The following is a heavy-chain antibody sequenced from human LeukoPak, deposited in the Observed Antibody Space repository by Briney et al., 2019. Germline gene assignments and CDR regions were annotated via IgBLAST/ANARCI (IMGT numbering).Heavy chain of an antibody. V-gene: IGHV3-7*01. Sequence: GGSLRLSCAASGFTFSSYWMGWVRQAPGKGLEWVANIKQDGSEKSYVDSVKGRFTISRDNAKNSLYLQMNSLRAEDTAVYYCTREGAGGFDYWGQGTLVTVSS. CDR3: TREGAGGFDY. CDR2: IKQDGSEK. J-gene: IGHJ4*02. D-gene: IGHD3-10*01. CDR1: GFTFSSYW.